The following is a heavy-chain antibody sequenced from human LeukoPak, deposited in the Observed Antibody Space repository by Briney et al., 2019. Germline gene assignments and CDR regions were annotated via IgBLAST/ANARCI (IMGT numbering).Heavy chain of an antibody. V-gene: IGHV1-2*02. Sequence: GESLKISCKGSGYTFTGYYMHWVRQAPGQGLEWMGWINPNSGGTNYAQKFQGRVTMTRDTSISTAYMELSRLRSDDTAVYYCARDCLQLERVGAFDIWGQGTMVTVSS. CDR1: GYTFTGYY. CDR3: ARDCLQLERVGAFDI. J-gene: IGHJ3*02. D-gene: IGHD1-1*01. CDR2: INPNSGGT.